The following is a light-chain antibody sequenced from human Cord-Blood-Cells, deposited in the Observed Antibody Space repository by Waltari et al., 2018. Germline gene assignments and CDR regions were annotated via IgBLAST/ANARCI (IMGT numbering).Light chain of an antibody. V-gene: IGLV2-11*01. CDR2: DVS. Sequence: QSALTQPRSVSGSPGQSVTISCTGTSSDVGGYNYVSWYQQHPGKAPKLMIDDVSKRPSGVPDRFSGSKSGNTASLTISGLQAEDEADYYCCSYAGSYTLTFGQGTK. CDR3: CSYAGSYTLT. CDR1: SSDVGGYNY. J-gene: IGLJ3*02.